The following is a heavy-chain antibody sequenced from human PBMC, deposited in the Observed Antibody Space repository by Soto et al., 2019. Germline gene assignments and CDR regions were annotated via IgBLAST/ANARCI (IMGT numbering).Heavy chain of an antibody. D-gene: IGHD1-7*01. V-gene: IGHV3-11*01. CDR2: ISNSGSTI. J-gene: IGHJ6*02. CDR3: ATPLISGSTYGMDV. Sequence: QVQLVESGGGLVKPGGSLRLSCAASGFTFSDYYMSWIRQAPGKGLEWVSYISNSGSTIYYADSVKGRFTISRDNARNSLHLQMNSRRGEDTAVYYCATPLISGSTYGMDVWGQGTRVTVSS. CDR1: GFTFSDYY.